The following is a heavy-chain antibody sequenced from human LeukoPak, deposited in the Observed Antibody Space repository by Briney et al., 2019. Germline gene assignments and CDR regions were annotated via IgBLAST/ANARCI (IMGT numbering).Heavy chain of an antibody. V-gene: IGHV1-2*04. CDR2: INPNSGGT. CDR3: ARDRIGWGNAFDI. CDR1: GYTFTSYA. D-gene: IGHD3-16*01. Sequence: ASVKVSCKASGYTFTSYAMHWVRQAPGQGLEWRGWINPNSGGTNYAQKFQGWVTMTRDTSISTAYMELSRLRSDDTAVYYCARDRIGWGNAFDIWGQGTMVTVSS. J-gene: IGHJ3*02.